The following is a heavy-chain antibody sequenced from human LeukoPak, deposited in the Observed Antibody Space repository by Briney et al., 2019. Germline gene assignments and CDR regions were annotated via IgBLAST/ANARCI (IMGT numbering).Heavy chain of an antibody. CDR3: ARVSLVRGAPDYYFDY. Sequence: SETLSLTCTVSGDSISNYYWSWIRQPAGKGLEWVGRIYTSGSTNYNPSLKSRVTMSVDTSKNQFSLKLSSVTAADTAVYYCARVSLVRGAPDYYFDYWGQGTLVTVSS. V-gene: IGHV4-4*07. CDR1: GDSISNYY. D-gene: IGHD3-10*01. CDR2: IYTSGST. J-gene: IGHJ4*02.